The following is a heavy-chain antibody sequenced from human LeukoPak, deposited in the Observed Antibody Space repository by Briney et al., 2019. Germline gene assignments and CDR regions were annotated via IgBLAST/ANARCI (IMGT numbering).Heavy chain of an antibody. CDR3: ARRTAGAKDL. D-gene: IGHD6-19*01. J-gene: IGHJ6*04. CDR2: ISSTGYT. Sequence: GGSLRLSCAASGFIFSDSVMSWVRQAPGKGLEWVAPISSTGYTDNADSLKGRFSISRDNSKDTLYLQMNSLRVDDTAIYYCARRTAGAKDLWGKGTTVTVSP. CDR1: GFIFSDSV. V-gene: IGHV3-23*05.